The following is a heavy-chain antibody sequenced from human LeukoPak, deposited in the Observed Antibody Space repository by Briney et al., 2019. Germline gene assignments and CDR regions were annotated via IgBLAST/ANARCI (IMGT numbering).Heavy chain of an antibody. J-gene: IGHJ4*02. CDR3: AREAVGAAPDY. Sequence: GGSLRLSCAASGFTLSSYGMSWIRQVPGKGLEWVSADSIYGGGPYYADFVKGRFTMSRDNYEKTLYLQMDSLRAEDTAVYYCAREAVGAAPDYWGQGTLVTVSS. V-gene: IGHV3-23*01. CDR1: GFTLSSYG. CDR2: DSIYGGGP. D-gene: IGHD1-26*01.